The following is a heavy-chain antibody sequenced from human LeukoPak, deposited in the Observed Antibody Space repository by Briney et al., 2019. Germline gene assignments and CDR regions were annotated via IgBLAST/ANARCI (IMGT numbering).Heavy chain of an antibody. CDR2: ISGSGGST. V-gene: IGHV3-23*01. D-gene: IGHD1-1*01. CDR3: AKDRFRTTGTSSMDV. J-gene: IGHJ6*04. Sequence: PGGSLRLSCAASGFTFSSYAMSWVRQAPGKGLEWVSAISGSGGSTYYEDSVKGRFTISRDNSKNTLYLQMNSLRAEDTAVYYCAKDRFRTTGTSSMDVWGKGTTVTVSS. CDR1: GFTFSSYA.